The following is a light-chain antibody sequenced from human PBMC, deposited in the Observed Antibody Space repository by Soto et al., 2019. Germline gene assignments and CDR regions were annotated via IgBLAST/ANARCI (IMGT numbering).Light chain of an antibody. J-gene: IGLJ2*01. CDR3: GSYTTTSTLMI. CDR2: DVT. V-gene: IGLV2-14*03. Sequence: QSALTQPASVSGSPGQSITISCSGTPSDIGAYNYVSWYQHLPGKAPEVIIYDVTNRPSGVSSRFSGSKSGTTASLTISGLQAKDEANYYCGSYTTTSTLMIFGGGTKLTVL. CDR1: PSDIGAYNY.